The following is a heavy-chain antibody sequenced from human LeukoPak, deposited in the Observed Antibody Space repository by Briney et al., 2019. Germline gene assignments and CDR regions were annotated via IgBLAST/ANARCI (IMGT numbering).Heavy chain of an antibody. J-gene: IGHJ4*02. CDR2: INPNSGGT. V-gene: IGHV1-2*02. D-gene: IGHD3-9*01. CDR1: GGTFSRYA. CDR3: ARVRPPSYYDILTGRAPGLYFDY. Sequence: GASVKVSCKASGGTFSRYAISWVRQAPGQGLEWMGWINPNSGGTNYAQKFQGRVTMTRDTSISTAYMELSRLRSDDTAVYYCARVRPPSYYDILTGRAPGLYFDYWGQGTLVTVSS.